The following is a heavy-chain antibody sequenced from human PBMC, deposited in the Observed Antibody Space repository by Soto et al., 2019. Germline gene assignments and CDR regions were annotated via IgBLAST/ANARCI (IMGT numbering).Heavy chain of an antibody. CDR1: GFTFSNAW. J-gene: IGHJ6*03. CDR2: IKSKTDGGTT. Sequence: EVQLVESGGGLVKPGGSLRLSCAASGFTFSNAWMSWVRQAPGKGLEWVGRIKSKTDGGTTDYAAPVKGRFTISRDDSKNTRYLQMNSLKTEDTAVYYCTSALGVYYDFWSGYSDYYYYMDVWGKGTTVTVSS. V-gene: IGHV3-15*01. CDR3: TSALGVYYDFWSGYSDYYYYMDV. D-gene: IGHD3-3*01.